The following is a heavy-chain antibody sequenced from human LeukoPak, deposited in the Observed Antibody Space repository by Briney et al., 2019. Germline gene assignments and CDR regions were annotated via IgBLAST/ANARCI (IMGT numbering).Heavy chain of an antibody. V-gene: IGHV3-21*01. CDR3: ARGGITGTSTSGTDAFDI. Sequence: TGGSLTLSCAGSGFTFSSYSINWVRQAPGKGLEWVSSISSSGAYTYYADSVKGRFTISRDNSKNTLYLQMNSLRAEDTAVYYCARGGITGTSTSGTDAFDIWGQGTMVTVSS. J-gene: IGHJ3*02. CDR2: ISSSGAYT. CDR1: GFTFSSYS. D-gene: IGHD1-20*01.